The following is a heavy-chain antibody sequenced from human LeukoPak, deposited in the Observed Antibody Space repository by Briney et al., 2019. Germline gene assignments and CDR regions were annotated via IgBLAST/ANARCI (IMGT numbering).Heavy chain of an antibody. CDR3: ARGGSPPEALGDTFDV. V-gene: IGHV3-74*01. J-gene: IGHJ3*01. D-gene: IGHD1-26*01. Sequence: PGGSLRLSCAASGFTFSSYWMHWVRQAPGKGLVWVSRVKSDGSSTNYADSVKGRFTVSRDNAKNTLILQMNSLRAEDTAVYYCARGGSPPEALGDTFDVWGHGTLATVSS. CDR2: VKSDGSST. CDR1: GFTFSSYW.